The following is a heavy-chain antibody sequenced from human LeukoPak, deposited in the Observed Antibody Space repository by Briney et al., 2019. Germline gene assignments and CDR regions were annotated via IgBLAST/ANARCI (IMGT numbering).Heavy chain of an antibody. J-gene: IGHJ4*02. CDR1: GLTVSSND. CDR2: IYSGGTT. V-gene: IGHV3-53*01. Sequence: GGSLRLSCAASGLTVSSNDMSWVRQAPGKGLEWVSVIYSGGTTYYADSVKGRFTISRDNSKNTLYLQMNSLRADDTAVYYCASRRDYGINYWGQGTLVTVSS. CDR3: ASRRDYGINY. D-gene: IGHD4-17*01.